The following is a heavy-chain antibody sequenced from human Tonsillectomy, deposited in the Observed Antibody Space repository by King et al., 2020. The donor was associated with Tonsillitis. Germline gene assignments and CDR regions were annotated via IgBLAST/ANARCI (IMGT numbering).Heavy chain of an antibody. D-gene: IGHD2-15*01. J-gene: IGHJ4*02. CDR2: ISSSSSYI. Sequence: VQLVESGGGLVKPGGSLRLSCAASGFTFSFYSMNWVRQAPGKGLEWVSSISSSSSYIYYADSVKGRFTISRDNAKSSLYLHMNSLRAEDTAVYYCASQSCSGGSCYYVDYWGQGTLVTVSS. CDR1: GFTFSFYS. V-gene: IGHV3-21*01. CDR3: ASQSCSGGSCYYVDY.